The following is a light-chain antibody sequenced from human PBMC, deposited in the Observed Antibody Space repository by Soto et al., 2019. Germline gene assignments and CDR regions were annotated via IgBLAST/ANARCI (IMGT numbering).Light chain of an antibody. CDR3: SSYTTSNTYV. CDR2: EVT. J-gene: IGLJ1*01. V-gene: IGLV2-8*01. Sequence: QSALTQPPSASGSPGQSVTISCTGTSSDVGGYNYVSWYQQYPGRAPKLMIYEVTKRPLGVPDRFSGSKSANTASLTISGLQTEDEADYYCSSYTTSNTYVFGTGTKLTVL. CDR1: SSDVGGYNY.